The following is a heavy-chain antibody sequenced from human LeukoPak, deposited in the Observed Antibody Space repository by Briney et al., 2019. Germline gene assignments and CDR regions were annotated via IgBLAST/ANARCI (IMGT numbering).Heavy chain of an antibody. CDR1: GYTFTGYY. J-gene: IGHJ4*02. CDR3: AIEPKGEGSGWYGGDY. Sequence: ASVKVSCKASGYTFTGYYMHWVRQAPGQGLEWMGWINPNSGGTSYAQKFQGRVTMTRDTSISTAYMELSRLRSDDTAVYYCAIEPKGEGSGWYGGDYWGQGTLVTVSS. V-gene: IGHV1-2*02. D-gene: IGHD6-19*01. CDR2: INPNSGGT.